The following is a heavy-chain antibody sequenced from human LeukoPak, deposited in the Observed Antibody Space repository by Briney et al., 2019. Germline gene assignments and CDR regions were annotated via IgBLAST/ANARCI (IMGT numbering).Heavy chain of an antibody. CDR2: ISSSGSTI. CDR3: ARVEMATIGVDY. D-gene: IGHD5-24*01. CDR1: GFTFSSYE. Sequence: GGSLRLSCAASGFTFSSYEMNWVREAPGKGLERVSYISSSGSTIYYADSVKGRFTISRDNAKNSLYLQMNSLRAEDTAVYYCARVEMATIGVDYWGQGTLVTVSS. J-gene: IGHJ4*02. V-gene: IGHV3-48*03.